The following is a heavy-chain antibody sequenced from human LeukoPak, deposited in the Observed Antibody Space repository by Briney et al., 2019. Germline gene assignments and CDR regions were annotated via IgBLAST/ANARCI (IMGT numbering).Heavy chain of an antibody. J-gene: IGHJ6*02. Sequence: SSETLSLTRTLSGGSISSYYWSWIRQPPGKGLEWIGYIYYSGTTNYNPSLKSRVTISVDTSKNQFSLQLRSVTAADTAVYYCARDRAYYGTDVWGQGTTVTVSS. CDR1: GGSISSYY. D-gene: IGHD3-10*01. CDR3: ARDRAYYGTDV. V-gene: IGHV4-59*01. CDR2: IYYSGTT.